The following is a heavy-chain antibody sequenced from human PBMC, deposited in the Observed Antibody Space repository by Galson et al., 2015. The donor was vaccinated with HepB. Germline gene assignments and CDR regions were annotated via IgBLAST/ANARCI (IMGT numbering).Heavy chain of an antibody. V-gene: IGHV3-11*01. D-gene: IGHD3-10*01. CDR1: EFTFSDYW. J-gene: IGHJ4*02. CDR2: ISSSGSTM. Sequence: SLRLSCAASEFTFSDYWMSWFRQAPGKGLEWVSYISSSGSTMYYADSVKGRFTVSRDNSKNTLYLQMNSLRAEDAAVYYCARANGSGALYFLDYWGQGTLVTVSS. CDR3: ARANGSGALYFLDY.